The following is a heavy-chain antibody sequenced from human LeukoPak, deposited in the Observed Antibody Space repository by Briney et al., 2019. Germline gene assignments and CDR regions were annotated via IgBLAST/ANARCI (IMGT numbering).Heavy chain of an antibody. J-gene: IGHJ6*03. CDR1: GFTFSSYW. CDR2: INTDGCST. Sequence: LSGGSLRLSCAASGFTFSSYWMHWVRQAPGKGLVWVSCINTDGCSTSYADSVKGRFTISRDNAKNSLYLYMNSLRAEDSAVYYCARRRDYDFWSGFSFYYYYYMDVWGKGTTVTVSS. CDR3: ARRRDYDFWSGFSFYYYYYMDV. D-gene: IGHD3-3*01. V-gene: IGHV3-74*01.